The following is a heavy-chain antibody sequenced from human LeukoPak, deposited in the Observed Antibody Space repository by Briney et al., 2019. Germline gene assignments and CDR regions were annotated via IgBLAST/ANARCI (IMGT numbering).Heavy chain of an antibody. Sequence: SETLSLTCAVYGGSFSDFFWSWIRQSPGKGLEWIGFIYYSGSTNYNPSLKSRVSISVDTSKNQFSLKLSSVTAADTAVYYCARAFSSSLFDYWGQGTLVTVSS. CDR1: GGSFSDFF. D-gene: IGHD6-19*01. J-gene: IGHJ4*02. V-gene: IGHV4-59*01. CDR3: ARAFSSSLFDY. CDR2: IYYSGST.